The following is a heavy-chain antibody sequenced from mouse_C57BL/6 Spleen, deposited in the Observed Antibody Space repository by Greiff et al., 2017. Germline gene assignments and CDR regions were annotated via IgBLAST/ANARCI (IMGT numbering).Heavy chain of an antibody. CDR3: ARRSMVTTEGAWFAY. CDR1: GYAFSSSW. Sequence: QVQLQQSGPELVKPGASVKISCKASGYAFSSSWMNWVKQRPGKGLEWIGRIYPGDGDTNYNGKFKGKATLTADKSSSTAYMQLSSLTSEDSAVYYCARRSMVTTEGAWFAYWGQVTLVTVSA. D-gene: IGHD2-2*01. V-gene: IGHV1-82*01. J-gene: IGHJ3*01. CDR2: IYPGDGDT.